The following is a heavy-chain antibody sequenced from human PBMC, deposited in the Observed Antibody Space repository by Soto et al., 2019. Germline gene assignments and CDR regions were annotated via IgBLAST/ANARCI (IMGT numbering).Heavy chain of an antibody. CDR1: GGTFSSYT. CDR2: IIPILGIA. CDR3: AREDCSGGSCYPANRGPFDY. J-gene: IGHJ4*02. D-gene: IGHD2-15*01. Sequence: SVKVSCKASGGTFSSYTISWVRQAPGQGLEWMGRIIPILGIANYAQKFQGRVTITADKSTSTAYMELSSLRSEDTAVYYCAREDCSGGSCYPANRGPFDYWGQGTLVTVSS. V-gene: IGHV1-69*04.